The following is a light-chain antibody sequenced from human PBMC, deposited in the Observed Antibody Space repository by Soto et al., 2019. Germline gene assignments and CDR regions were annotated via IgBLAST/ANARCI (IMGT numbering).Light chain of an antibody. Sequence: EVVMTQSPATLSVSPGERATLSCRASESVSSSLACYGLTAGQARRLLIYDASTRATGVPARFSGSWSGTDFTLTISSLQSEDFAVYYCQHYNYWPYTFGQGTKVDIK. V-gene: IGKV3-15*01. CDR2: DAS. CDR1: ESVSSS. J-gene: IGKJ2*01. CDR3: QHYNYWPYT.